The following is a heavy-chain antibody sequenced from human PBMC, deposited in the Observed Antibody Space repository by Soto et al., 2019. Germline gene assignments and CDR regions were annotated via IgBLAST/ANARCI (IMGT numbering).Heavy chain of an antibody. CDR2: ISYDGSNK. V-gene: IGHV3-30*18. CDR3: AKTWGGLGIADC. D-gene: IGHD7-27*01. Sequence: GGSLRLSCAASGFTFSSYGMHWVRQAPGKGLEWVAVISYDGSNKYYADSVKGRFTISRDNSKNTLYLQMNSLRAEDTAVYYCAKTWGGLGIADCWGQGTLGTVSS. CDR1: GFTFSSYG. J-gene: IGHJ4*02.